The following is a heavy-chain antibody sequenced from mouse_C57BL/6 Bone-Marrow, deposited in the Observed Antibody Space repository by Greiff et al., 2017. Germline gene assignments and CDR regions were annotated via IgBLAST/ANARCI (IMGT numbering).Heavy chain of an antibody. CDR1: GFSLTSYG. CDR2: IWRGGST. V-gene: IGHV2-2*01. Sequence: VQLQQSGPGLVQPSQCLSITCTASGFSLTSYGVHWVRQSPGKGLEWLGAIWRGGSTDYNAAFIPRLNISKDNSKSQVFVKMNSLQADNTAIDYCARNIYYYGSSRDYWGQGTTLTVSS. J-gene: IGHJ2*01. CDR3: ARNIYYYGSSRDY. D-gene: IGHD1-1*01.